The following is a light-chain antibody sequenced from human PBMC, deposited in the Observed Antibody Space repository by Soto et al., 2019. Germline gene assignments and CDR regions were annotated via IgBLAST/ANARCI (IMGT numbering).Light chain of an antibody. CDR2: DAS. J-gene: IGKJ5*01. CDR3: QQYNTYAT. CDR1: QNIRNL. V-gene: IGKV1-5*01. Sequence: IQMTQSPSSLSAAVGHIVTVNCRASQNIRNLLAWYQQKPGKAPKPLIYDASTLKTGVPSRFSGSGSGSEFNFTITGLQPDDFATYFCQQYNTYATFGQGTRLEI.